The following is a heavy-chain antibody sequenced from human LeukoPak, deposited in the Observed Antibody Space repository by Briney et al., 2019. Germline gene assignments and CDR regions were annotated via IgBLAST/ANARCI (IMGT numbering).Heavy chain of an antibody. CDR3: ASRSSWYAGYYGMDV. CDR2: ISAYVGKT. Sequence: ASVKVSCKASGYTFTSYGISWVRQAPGQGLEWMGWISAYVGKTNYAQKLQGRGTMTTDTSTSTAYMELRSLRSADTAVYYCASRSSWYAGYYGMDVWGKGTTVTVSS. CDR1: GYTFTSYG. V-gene: IGHV1-18*04. D-gene: IGHD6-13*01. J-gene: IGHJ6*04.